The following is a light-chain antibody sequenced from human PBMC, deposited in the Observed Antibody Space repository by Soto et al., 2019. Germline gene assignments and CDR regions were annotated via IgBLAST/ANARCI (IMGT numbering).Light chain of an antibody. Sequence: EVVLTQSPDTLSLSPGERATLSCRASQSVSSFLAWYQQKPGQAPRLLIHGATTRATGIPARFSGSGSGTEFTLTISSLQPDDFATYYCQQYNSYSTFGQGTKVDIK. J-gene: IGKJ1*01. CDR1: QSVSSF. CDR3: QQYNSYST. CDR2: GAT. V-gene: IGKV3-15*01.